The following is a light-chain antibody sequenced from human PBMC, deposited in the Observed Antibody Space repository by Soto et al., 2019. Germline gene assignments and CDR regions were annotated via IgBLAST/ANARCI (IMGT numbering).Light chain of an antibody. V-gene: IGKV1-39*01. CDR2: AAS. CDR3: QQSYSTPIT. Sequence: QMTQTPSTLSSRGGYRGTITHRASQIISSYLNWYQQKPGKAPKLLIYAASSLQSGVPSRFSVSGSGTDFTLTISSLQPEDFATYYCQQSYSTPITFGQGTRLEIK. CDR1: QIISSY. J-gene: IGKJ5*01.